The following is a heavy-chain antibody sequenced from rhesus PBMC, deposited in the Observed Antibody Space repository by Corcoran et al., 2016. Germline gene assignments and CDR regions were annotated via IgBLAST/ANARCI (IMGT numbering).Heavy chain of an antibody. Sequence: EVRLVESGGGLVQPGGSLRLSCAASGFTFSDYYMSWVRQAPGKGPEWVVFIRNKAKGGTAEYAAYVKGRFTISRDDSKSIASLQMNSLKTEDTAVYYCARGGGLDYWGQGVLVTVSS. J-gene: IGHJ4*01. D-gene: IGHD3-3*01. CDR3: ARGGGLDY. V-gene: IGHV3-116*02. CDR2: IRNKAKGGTA. CDR1: GFTFSDYY.